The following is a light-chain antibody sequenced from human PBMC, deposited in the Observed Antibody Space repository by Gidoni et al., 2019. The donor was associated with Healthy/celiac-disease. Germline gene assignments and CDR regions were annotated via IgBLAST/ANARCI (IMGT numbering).Light chain of an antibody. CDR3: QQYYSTPRS. CDR1: QSVLYSSNNKTY. V-gene: IGKV4-1*01. CDR2: WAS. J-gene: IGKJ2*04. Sequence: DIVMTQSPDSLAVSLGERATINCKSSQSVLYSSNNKTYLAWYQQKPGQPPKLLIYWASTRESGVPDRFSGSGSGTDFTLTISSLQAEDVAVYYCQQYYSTPRSFXQXTKLEIK.